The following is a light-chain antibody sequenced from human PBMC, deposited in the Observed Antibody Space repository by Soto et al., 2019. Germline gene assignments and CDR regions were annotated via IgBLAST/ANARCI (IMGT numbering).Light chain of an antibody. V-gene: IGKV1-9*01. CDR1: QGISSN. CDR3: QQRRSWPPTIT. Sequence: DIQLTQSPSFLSASVGDRVTITCRASQGISSNLAWYQQKPGKAPKLLIYAASTLQSGVPSRFSGSGSGTEFTLTISSLAPEDFAVYYCQQRRSWPPTITFGQGTRLEIK. CDR2: AAS. J-gene: IGKJ5*01.